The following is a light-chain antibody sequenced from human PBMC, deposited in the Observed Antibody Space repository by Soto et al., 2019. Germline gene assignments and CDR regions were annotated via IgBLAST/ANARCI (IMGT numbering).Light chain of an antibody. CDR2: GAS. J-gene: IGKJ4*01. V-gene: IGKV3-15*01. CDR3: QHYGSSPT. Sequence: EKVMTQSPATLSVSPGERATLSCRASQSVGRNLAWYQQKPGQTPRLLIYGASTRAAGVPVRFSGSGSGTDFNLTISSLQSEDFAVYYCQHYGSSPTFGGGTKVEIK. CDR1: QSVGRN.